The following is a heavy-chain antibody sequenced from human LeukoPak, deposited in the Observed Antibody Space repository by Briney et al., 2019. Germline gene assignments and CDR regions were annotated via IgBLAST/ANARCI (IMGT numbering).Heavy chain of an antibody. CDR3: AKAARRSSWYAGVGA. CDR2: ISYDGSNK. D-gene: IGHD6-13*01. J-gene: IGHJ5*02. Sequence: GGSLRLSCAASGFTFSSYAMHWVRQAPGKGLEWVAVISYDGSNKYYADSVKGRFTISRDNSKNTLYLQMNSLRAEDTAVYYCAKAARRSSWYAGVGAWGQGTLVTVSS. CDR1: GFTFSSYA. V-gene: IGHV3-30*04.